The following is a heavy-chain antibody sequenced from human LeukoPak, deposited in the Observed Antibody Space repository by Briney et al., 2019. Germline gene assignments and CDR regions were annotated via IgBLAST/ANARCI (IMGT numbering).Heavy chain of an antibody. J-gene: IGHJ4*02. CDR1: GYTFTSYG. CDR2: TSAYNGNT. Sequence: ASVKVSCKASGYTFTSYGISWVRQAPGQGLEWMGWTSAYNGNTNYAQKLQGRVTMTTDTSTSTAYMELRSLRSDDTAVYYCARARPYRAHSSSWYSYWGQGTLVTVSS. V-gene: IGHV1-18*01. CDR3: ARARPYRAHSSSWYSY. D-gene: IGHD6-13*01.